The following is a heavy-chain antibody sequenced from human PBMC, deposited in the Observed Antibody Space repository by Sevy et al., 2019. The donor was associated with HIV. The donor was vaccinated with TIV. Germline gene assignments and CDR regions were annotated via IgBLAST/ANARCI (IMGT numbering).Heavy chain of an antibody. V-gene: IGHV3-30*18. Sequence: GSLRLSCVTSGFTFRTSGMHWVRQSPGKGLEWVAIISYDEAHKNYADSVRGRFSISKDNSKNTLYLQMSSLKTEDTAVYYWAKGYSAGITFVRGAYRARGDYFDYWGQGTQVTVSS. CDR3: AKGYSAGITFVRGAYRARGDYFDY. D-gene: IGHD3-10*01. J-gene: IGHJ4*02. CDR2: ISYDEAHK. CDR1: GFTFRTSG.